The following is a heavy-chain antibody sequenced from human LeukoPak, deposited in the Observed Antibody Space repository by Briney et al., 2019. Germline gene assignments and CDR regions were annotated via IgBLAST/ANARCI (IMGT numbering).Heavy chain of an antibody. CDR3: AREGLGVRWPPSDWYFDL. CDR2: IYHSGST. Sequence: SQTLSLTCAVSGGSISSGGYSWSWIRQPPGKGLEWIGYIYHSGSTYYNPSLKGRVTISVDRSKNQFSLKLSSVTAADTAVYYCAREGLGVRWPPSDWYFDLWGRGTLVTVSS. D-gene: IGHD4-23*01. CDR1: GGSISSGGYS. V-gene: IGHV4-30-2*01. J-gene: IGHJ2*01.